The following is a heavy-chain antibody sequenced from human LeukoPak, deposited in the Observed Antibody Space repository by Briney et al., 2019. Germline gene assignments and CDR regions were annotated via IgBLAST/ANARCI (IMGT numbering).Heavy chain of an antibody. CDR3: ARDHFYYDSSN. Sequence: SETLSLTCTVSGGSISSYYWSWIRQPPGKGLEWIGYIYYSGSTYYNPSLKSRVTISVDTSKNQFSLKLSSVTAADTAVYYCARDHFYYDSSNWGQGTLVTVSS. CDR1: GGSISSYY. J-gene: IGHJ4*02. CDR2: IYYSGST. V-gene: IGHV4-59*12. D-gene: IGHD3-22*01.